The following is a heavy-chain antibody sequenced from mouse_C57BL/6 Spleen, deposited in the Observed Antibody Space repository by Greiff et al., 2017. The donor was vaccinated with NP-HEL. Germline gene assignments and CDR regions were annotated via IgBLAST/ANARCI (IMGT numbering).Heavy chain of an antibody. D-gene: IGHD1-1*01. J-gene: IGHJ1*03. Sequence: DVKLQESGPGMVKPSQSLSLTCTVTGYSITSGYDWHWIRHFPGNKLEWMGYISYSGSTNYNPSLKSRISITHDTSKNHFFLKLNSVTTEDTATYYCARGPDYYGSSYWYFDVWGTGTTVTVSS. CDR3: ARGPDYYGSSYWYFDV. CDR1: GYSITSGYD. CDR2: ISYSGST. V-gene: IGHV3-1*01.